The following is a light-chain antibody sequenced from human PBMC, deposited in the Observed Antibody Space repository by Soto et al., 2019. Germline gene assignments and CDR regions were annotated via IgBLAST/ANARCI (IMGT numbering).Light chain of an antibody. CDR3: SSYSGISHWV. J-gene: IGLJ3*02. CDR2: KVT. CDR1: SSDIGAYDY. V-gene: IGLV2-14*01. Sequence: QSALTQPASVSGSPGQSITISCTGTSSDIGAYDYVSWYQQHPGKAPKLMIYKVTSRPSGVSIRFSGSKSGRAASLTISGLQAEDEADYYCSSYSGISHWVFGGGTKVTVL.